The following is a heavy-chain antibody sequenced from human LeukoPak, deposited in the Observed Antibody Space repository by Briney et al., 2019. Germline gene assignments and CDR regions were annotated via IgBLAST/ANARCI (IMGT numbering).Heavy chain of an antibody. D-gene: IGHD2-15*01. CDR3: ARAKGYWSGDSCYGSSWYFGL. CDR2: IYYSGST. CDR1: GGSISSYY. J-gene: IGHJ2*01. Sequence: SETLSLTCTVSGGSISSYYWSWIRQPPGKGLEWIGYIYYSGSTNYNPSLKSRVTISVDTSKNQFSLKLTSVTAADTAVYYCARAKGYWSGDSCYGSSWYFGLWGRGTLVTVSS. V-gene: IGHV4-59*01.